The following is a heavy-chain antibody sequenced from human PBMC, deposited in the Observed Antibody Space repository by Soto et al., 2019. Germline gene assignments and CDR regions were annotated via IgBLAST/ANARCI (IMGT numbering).Heavy chain of an antibody. CDR1: GGSISSSSYY. CDR2: IYYSGST. J-gene: IGHJ6*02. Sequence: SETLSLTCTVSGGSISSSSYYWGWIRQPPGKGLEWIGSIYYSGSTYYNPSLKSRVTISVDTSKNQFSLKLSSVTAADTAVYYCAREPVFGVVIEYYYYYYGMDVWGQGTTVTVSS. CDR3: AREPVFGVVIEYYYYYYGMDV. V-gene: IGHV4-39*07. D-gene: IGHD3-3*01.